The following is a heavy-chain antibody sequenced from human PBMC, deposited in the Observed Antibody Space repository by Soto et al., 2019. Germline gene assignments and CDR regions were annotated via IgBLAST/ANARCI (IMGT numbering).Heavy chain of an antibody. CDR1: GCSLSNYH. V-gene: IGHV4-59*01. D-gene: IGHD2-15*01. CDR3: ARDRRYCSGGRCSAGDAFDI. CDR2: MYYGGSP. Sequence: SETLSLACTVSGCSLSNYHWSWLRQPPGKGLEWIGYMYYGGSPNYNPSLKSRVTISLDTSKNQFSLILSSVTAADTAVYFCARDRRYCSGGRCSAGDAFDIWGQGTTVT. J-gene: IGHJ3*02.